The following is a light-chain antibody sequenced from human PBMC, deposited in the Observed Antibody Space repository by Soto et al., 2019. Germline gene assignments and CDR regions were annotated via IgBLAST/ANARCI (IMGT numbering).Light chain of an antibody. J-gene: IGLJ1*01. V-gene: IGLV2-14*03. CDR3: SSYGDSASYV. CDR2: DVS. Sequence: QSALTQPASVSGSPGQSITISCTGTSSDVGAFNFVSWYQQHPGKAPKLMIYDVSNRPSGVSSRFSGSKYGNTASLTISGLQAEDEADYYCSSYGDSASYVFGTGTKLTVL. CDR1: SSDVGAFNF.